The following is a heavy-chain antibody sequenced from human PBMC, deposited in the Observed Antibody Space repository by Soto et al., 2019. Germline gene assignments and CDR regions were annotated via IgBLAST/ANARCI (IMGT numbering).Heavy chain of an antibody. Sequence: QVQLVESGGGVVQPGRSLRLSCTASGFTFNNYAMHWFRQAPGKGLEWVAVISYDGNNKYNADSLKGRFTISRDNSKNTLYLQMNSLGAEDTAVYYCARDAELAYCGGDCHSNWLDPWGQGTLVTVSS. J-gene: IGHJ5*02. CDR1: GFTFNNYA. V-gene: IGHV3-30-3*01. CDR2: ISYDGNNK. CDR3: ARDAELAYCGGDCHSNWLDP. D-gene: IGHD2-21*02.